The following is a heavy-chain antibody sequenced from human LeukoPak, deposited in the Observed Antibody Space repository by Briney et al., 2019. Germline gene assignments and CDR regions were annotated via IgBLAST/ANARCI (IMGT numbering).Heavy chain of an antibody. CDR2: IIPILGIA. D-gene: IGHD6-13*01. CDR3: ARSPVAAAGYRFDY. CDR1: VGTFSSYA. J-gene: IGHJ4*02. V-gene: IGHV1-69*04. Sequence: GAPVKVSCKASVGTFSSYAISWVRQAPGHRLEWMGRIIPILGIANYAQKFHGRVTITADKSTSTAYMELSSLRSEDTAVYYCARSPVAAAGYRFDYWGQGTLVTVSS.